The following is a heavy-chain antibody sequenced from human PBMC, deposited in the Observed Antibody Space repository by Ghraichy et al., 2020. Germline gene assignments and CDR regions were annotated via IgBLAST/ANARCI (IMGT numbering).Heavy chain of an antibody. CDR2: ITTSSGTI. J-gene: IGHJ6*02. CDR1: GFTFSSYS. D-gene: IGHD5-18*01. CDR3: VRDASLPGYSYGRPLYGMDV. V-gene: IGHV3-48*01. Sequence: GGSLRLSCTASGFTFSSYSMNWVRQAPGKGLEWVSYITTSSGTIYYADSVKGRFTVSRDNAKNSLYLQMNSLRAEDTAMYYCVRDASLPGYSYGRPLYGMDVWGQGTTVTVSS.